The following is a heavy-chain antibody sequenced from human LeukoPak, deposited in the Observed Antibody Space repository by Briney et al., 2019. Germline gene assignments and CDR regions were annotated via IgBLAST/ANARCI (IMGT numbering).Heavy chain of an antibody. D-gene: IGHD1-14*01. CDR2: ISSSGAMS. CDR1: GFTFNNHA. CDR3: AKATGYLL. J-gene: IGHJ4*02. Sequence: GGSLRLSCAASGFTFNNHAMTWVRQAPGKGLEWVSSISSSGAMSYYADSVKGRFTISRANAMGTLYLQMNSMRAHDTAVYYCAKATGYLLWGQGTLVIVSS. V-gene: IGHV3-23*01.